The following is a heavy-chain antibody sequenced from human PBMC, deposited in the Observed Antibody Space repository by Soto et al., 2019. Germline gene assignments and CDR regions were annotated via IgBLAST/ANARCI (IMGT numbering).Heavy chain of an antibody. Sequence: PGGSLRLSCAASGFTFSSYDMHWVRQATGKGLEWVSAIGTAGDTYYPGSVKGRFTISRDNAKNSLYLQMNSLRAEDTALYYCAIEKVGATSVHVFEIWGQGTMVTVSS. CDR1: GFTFSSYD. D-gene: IGHD1-26*01. CDR2: IGTAGDT. J-gene: IGHJ3*02. V-gene: IGHV3-13*01. CDR3: AIEKVGATSVHVFEI.